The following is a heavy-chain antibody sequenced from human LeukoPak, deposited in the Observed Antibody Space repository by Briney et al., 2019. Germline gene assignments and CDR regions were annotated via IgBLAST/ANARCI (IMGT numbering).Heavy chain of an antibody. CDR2: VNLQGST. Sequence: SDTLSLTCGVSGGSITNTNYWTWVRQPPGKGLEWIGEVNLQGSTNYNPSLMGRVAISVDTSENHTSLQLTSVTAADTAVYYCAREGGPYRPLDYSGQGALVTVSS. CDR3: AREGGPYRPLDY. CDR1: GGSITNTNY. J-gene: IGHJ4*02. V-gene: IGHV4-4*02.